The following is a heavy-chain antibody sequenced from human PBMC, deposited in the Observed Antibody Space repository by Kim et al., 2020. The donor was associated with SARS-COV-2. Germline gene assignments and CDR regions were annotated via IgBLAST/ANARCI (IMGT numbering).Heavy chain of an antibody. Sequence: SPNYSPSLKGRVTISVDTSKNQFSLKVSSVTAADTAVFYCARLRGGSLFDFWGQGTLVTVSS. J-gene: IGHJ4*02. V-gene: IGHV4-34*01. CDR3: ARLRGGSLFDF. D-gene: IGHD1-26*01. CDR2: SP.